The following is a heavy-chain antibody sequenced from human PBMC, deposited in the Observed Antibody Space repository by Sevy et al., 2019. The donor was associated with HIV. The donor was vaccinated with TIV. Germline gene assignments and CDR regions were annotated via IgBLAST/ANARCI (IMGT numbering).Heavy chain of an antibody. CDR2: IDYSGST. Sequence: SETLSLTCTVSGGSISSGDYYWSWIRQPPGKGLEWIGYIDYSGSTYYNPSLKSRVTISVDTSKNQFSLKLSSVTAADTAVYYCARDATGKRWLQAAYFDYWGQGTLVTVSS. CDR3: ARDATGKRWLQAAYFDY. CDR1: GGSISSGDYY. J-gene: IGHJ4*02. D-gene: IGHD5-12*01. V-gene: IGHV4-30-4*02.